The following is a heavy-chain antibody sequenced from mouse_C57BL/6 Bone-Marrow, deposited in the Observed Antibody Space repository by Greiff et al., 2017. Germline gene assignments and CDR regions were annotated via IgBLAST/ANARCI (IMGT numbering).Heavy chain of an antibody. D-gene: IGHD1-1*01. CDR3: ARARYYYGSSPYAMDD. V-gene: IGHV1-81*01. Sequence: VQLQQSGAELARPGASVKLSCKASGYTFTSYGISWVKQRTGQGLEWIGEIYPRSGNTYYTEKFKGKATLTADKSSSTAYMELRSLTSEDSAVYFCARARYYYGSSPYAMDDWGQGTSVTVSS. J-gene: IGHJ4*01. CDR1: GYTFTSYG. CDR2: IYPRSGNT.